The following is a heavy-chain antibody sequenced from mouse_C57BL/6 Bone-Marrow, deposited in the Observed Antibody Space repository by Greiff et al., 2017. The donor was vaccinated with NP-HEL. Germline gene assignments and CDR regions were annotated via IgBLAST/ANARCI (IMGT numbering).Heavy chain of an antibody. CDR2: INPSSGYT. CDR3: ARRDSSGYDGFAY. Sequence: VQLQQSGAELARPGASVKMSCKASGYTFTSYTMHWVKQRPGQGLEWIGYINPSSGYTKYNQKFKDKATLTADKSSSTAYMQLSSLTSEDSAVYYCARRDSSGYDGFAYWGQGTLVTVSA. V-gene: IGHV1-4*01. J-gene: IGHJ3*01. D-gene: IGHD3-2*02. CDR1: GYTFTSYT.